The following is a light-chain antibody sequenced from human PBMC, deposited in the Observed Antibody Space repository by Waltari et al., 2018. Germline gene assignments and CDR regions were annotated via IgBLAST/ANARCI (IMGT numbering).Light chain of an antibody. Sequence: QSVLTQPPSVSGAPGQRVTISCPGSGSNIGAGYDVPWYQQLPRAAPKLLIYGSTSRPLGVPARFFGSTSGTSASLAITGLQAEDEADYYCQSYDTSLSVVFGGGTKLTVL. CDR1: GSNIGAGYD. CDR2: GST. J-gene: IGLJ3*02. CDR3: QSYDTSLSVV. V-gene: IGLV1-40*01.